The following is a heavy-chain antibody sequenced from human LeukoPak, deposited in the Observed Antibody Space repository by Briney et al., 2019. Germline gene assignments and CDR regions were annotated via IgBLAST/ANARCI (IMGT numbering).Heavy chain of an antibody. Sequence: ASVKVSCKASGYTFTSYFIHWVRQAPGQGLEWMGRINPSSGGTNYAQRFQGRVTMTRDTSISTAYMELGRLRSDDTAVYSCAREGVEYSFSDWGQGTLVTVSS. CDR3: AREGVEYSFSD. J-gene: IGHJ4*02. V-gene: IGHV1-2*06. D-gene: IGHD6-6*01. CDR1: GYTFTSYF. CDR2: INPSSGGT.